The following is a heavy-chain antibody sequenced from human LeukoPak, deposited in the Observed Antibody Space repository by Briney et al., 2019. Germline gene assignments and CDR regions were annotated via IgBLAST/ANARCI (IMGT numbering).Heavy chain of an antibody. Sequence: PGASVKVSCKASGYTFTSYDINWVRQATGQGLEWMGWMNPNSGNTGYAQKFKGRVTMTRNNSISTAYMELSSPSSEDTAVYYCARGLDCSSTSCYGEGYYYYYMDVWGKGTTVTVSS. V-gene: IGHV1-8*01. D-gene: IGHD2-2*01. CDR2: MNPNSGNT. CDR3: ARGLDCSSTSCYGEGYYYYYMDV. J-gene: IGHJ6*03. CDR1: GYTFTSYD.